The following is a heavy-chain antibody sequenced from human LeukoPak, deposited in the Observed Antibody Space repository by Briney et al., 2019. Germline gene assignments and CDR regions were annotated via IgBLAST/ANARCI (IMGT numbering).Heavy chain of an antibody. V-gene: IGHV4-34*01. CDR2: INHSGST. CDR3: ASLYSRRYSGSYRSFDY. Sequence: SETLSLTCAVYGGSFSGYYWSWLRQPPGKGLEWIGEINHSGSTNYNPSLKSRVTISVDTSKNQFSLKLSSVTAADTAVYYCASLYSRRYSGSYRSFDYRGQGTLVTVSS. CDR1: GGSFSGYY. J-gene: IGHJ4*02. D-gene: IGHD1-26*01.